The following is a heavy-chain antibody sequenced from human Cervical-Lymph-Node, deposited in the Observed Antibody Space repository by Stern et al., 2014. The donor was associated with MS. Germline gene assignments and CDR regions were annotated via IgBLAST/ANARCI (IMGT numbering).Heavy chain of an antibody. Sequence: VHLVESGGGVVQPGRSLRLSCAASGFTFSSYGMHWVRQAPGKGLEWVAVISYDGSNKYYADSVKGRFTISRDNSKNTLYLQMNSLRAEDTAVYYCAKDYCSGGSCTKYYYYYGMDVWGQGTTVTVSS. J-gene: IGHJ6*02. CDR1: GFTFSSYG. V-gene: IGHV3-30*18. CDR2: ISYDGSNK. D-gene: IGHD2-15*01. CDR3: AKDYCSGGSCTKYYYYYGMDV.